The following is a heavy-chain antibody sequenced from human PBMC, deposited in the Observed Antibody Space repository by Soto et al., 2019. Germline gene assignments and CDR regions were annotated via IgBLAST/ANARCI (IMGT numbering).Heavy chain of an antibody. Sequence: SATLSLTCAAYGGSFSGYYWSLIRQPPGKGLEWIGEINHSGSTHYNPSLKRRVTISVDTAKTQFSLNLSAETLTATAWDFCSGAYSTDCSGFCALWGQGTLVTVSS. D-gene: IGHD3-22*01. CDR1: GGSFSGYY. V-gene: IGHV4-34*01. CDR3: SGAYSTDCSGFCAL. CDR2: INHSGST. J-gene: IGHJ4*02.